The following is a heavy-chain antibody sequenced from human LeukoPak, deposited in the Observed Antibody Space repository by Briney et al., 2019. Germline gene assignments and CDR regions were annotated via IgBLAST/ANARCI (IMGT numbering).Heavy chain of an antibody. D-gene: IGHD3-10*01. Sequence: SETLSLTCAVYGGSFSGYYWSWIRQPPGKGLEWIGYIYYSGSTNYNPSLKSRVTISVDTSKNQFSLKLSSVTAADTAVYYCARRSRITMVRGVPNYYYYMDVWGKGTTVTISS. CDR1: GGSFSGYY. V-gene: IGHV4-59*08. J-gene: IGHJ6*03. CDR2: IYYSGST. CDR3: ARRSRITMVRGVPNYYYYMDV.